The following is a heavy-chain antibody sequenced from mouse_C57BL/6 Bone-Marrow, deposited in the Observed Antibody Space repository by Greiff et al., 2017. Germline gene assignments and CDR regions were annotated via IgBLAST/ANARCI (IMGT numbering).Heavy chain of an antibody. V-gene: IGHV1-69*01. Sequence: QVQLQQPGAELVMPGASVKLSCKASGYTFTSYWMHWVKQRPGQGLEWIGEIDPSDSYTNYNQKFKGKSTLTVDKSSSTAYMQLSRLTSEDSAVYYCARDYYSNNYYAMDYWGQGTSVTVSS. CDR1: GYTFTSYW. J-gene: IGHJ4*01. CDR3: ARDYYSNNYYAMDY. CDR2: IDPSDSYT. D-gene: IGHD2-5*01.